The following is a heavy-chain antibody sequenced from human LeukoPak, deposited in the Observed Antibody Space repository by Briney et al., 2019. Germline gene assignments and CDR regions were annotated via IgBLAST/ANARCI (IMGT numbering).Heavy chain of an antibody. Sequence: GGSLRLSCAASGFTFSSYAMHWVRQAPGKGLEWVAVISNDNTNKYYVDSVKGRFTISRDNSKNTLYLQMNSLRAEETAVYYCAKEHGEQMYYYYMDVWGKGTTVTISS. CDR3: AKEHGEQMYYYYMDV. CDR1: GFTFSSYA. V-gene: IGHV3-30*04. J-gene: IGHJ6*03. CDR2: ISNDNTNK. D-gene: IGHD4-17*01.